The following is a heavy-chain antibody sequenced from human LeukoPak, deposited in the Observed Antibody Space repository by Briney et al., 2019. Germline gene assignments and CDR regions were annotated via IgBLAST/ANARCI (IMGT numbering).Heavy chain of an antibody. V-gene: IGHV3-30-3*01. D-gene: IGHD3-22*01. J-gene: IGHJ4*02. CDR1: GFTFSSYA. CDR2: ISYDGSNK. CDR3: ARDQRPYHYDSSGYGDY. Sequence: PGGSLRLSCAATGFTFSSYAMHWVRQAPGKGLEWVAVISYDGSNKYYADSVKGRFTISRDNSKNTLYLQMNSLRAEDTAVYYCARDQRPYHYDSSGYGDYWGQGTLVTVSS.